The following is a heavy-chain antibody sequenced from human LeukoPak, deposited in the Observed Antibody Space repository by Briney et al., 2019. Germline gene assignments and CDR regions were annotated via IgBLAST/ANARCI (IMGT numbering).Heavy chain of an antibody. J-gene: IGHJ4*02. D-gene: IGHD3-22*01. Sequence: ASVKVSCKASGYTFTSYGISWVRQAPGQGLEWMGWISAYNGNTNYAQKLQGRVTMTTDTSTSTAYMELRSLRSDDTAVYYCARVLDRSGYYYYLFDYWGQGTLVTVSS. CDR2: ISAYNGNT. CDR1: GYTFTSYG. CDR3: ARVLDRSGYYYYLFDY. V-gene: IGHV1-18*01.